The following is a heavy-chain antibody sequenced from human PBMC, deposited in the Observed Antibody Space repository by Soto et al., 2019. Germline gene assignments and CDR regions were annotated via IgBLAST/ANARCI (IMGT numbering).Heavy chain of an antibody. J-gene: IGHJ5*02. CDR1: GGSISSSSYY. V-gene: IGHV4-39*01. CDR3: ARRAEEVAAAGTWWFDP. CDR2: IYYSGST. Sequence: PSETLSLTCTVSGGSISSSSYYWGWIRQPPGKGLEWIGSIYYSGSTYYNPSLKSRVTISVDTSKNQFSLKLSSVTAADTAVYYCARRAEEVAAAGTWWFDPWGQGTLVTVSS. D-gene: IGHD6-13*01.